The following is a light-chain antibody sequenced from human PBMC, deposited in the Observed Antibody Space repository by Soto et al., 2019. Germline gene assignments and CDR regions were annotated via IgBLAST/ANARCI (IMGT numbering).Light chain of an antibody. CDR2: GAS. Sequence: DIQMTQSPSSLSASVGDRVTITCRASQGIRNDLGWYQQKPGKAPKRLIYGASSLQSGVPSRFSGSTSGTEFTLTISSLQPDDFATYYCQQYHTYRTFGQGTKVDIK. CDR1: QGIRND. J-gene: IGKJ1*01. CDR3: QQYHTYRT. V-gene: IGKV1-17*01.